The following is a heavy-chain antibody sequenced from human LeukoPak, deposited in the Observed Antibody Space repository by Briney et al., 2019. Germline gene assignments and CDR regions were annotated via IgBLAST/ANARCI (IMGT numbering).Heavy chain of an antibody. D-gene: IGHD3-10*01. CDR3: ARDQLWFGDEAFDI. CDR2: IKTDGYDK. Sequence: PGGSLRLSCAASGFTFSNYWMGWVRQAPGKGLEWVANIKTDGYDKYYADSVKGRFTITRDNAKSSLYLQMDSLRAEDTAVYYCARDQLWFGDEAFDIWGQGTMVTVSS. CDR1: GFTFSNYW. V-gene: IGHV3-7*01. J-gene: IGHJ3*02.